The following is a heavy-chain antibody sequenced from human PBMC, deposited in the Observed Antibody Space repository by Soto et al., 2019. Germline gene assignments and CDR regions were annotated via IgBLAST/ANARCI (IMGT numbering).Heavy chain of an antibody. CDR2: IIPIFGTA. V-gene: IGHV1-69*06. D-gene: IGHD5-18*01. Sequence: GASVKVSCKASGGTFSSYAISWVRQAPGQGLEWMGGIIPIFGTANYAQKFQGRVTITADKSTSTAYMELSSLRSEDTAVYYCARDRGYSYGRYYFDYWGQGTLVTVSS. CDR3: ARDRGYSYGRYYFDY. J-gene: IGHJ4*02. CDR1: GGTFSSYA.